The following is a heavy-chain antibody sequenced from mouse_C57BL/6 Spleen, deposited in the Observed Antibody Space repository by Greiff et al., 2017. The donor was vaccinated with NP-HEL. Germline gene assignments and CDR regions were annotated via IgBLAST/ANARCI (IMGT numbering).Heavy chain of an antibody. CDR2: IWSGGST. Sequence: VKLMESGPGLVQPSQSLSITCTVSGFSLTSYGVHWVRQSPGKGLEWLGVIWSGGSTDYNAAFISRLSISKDNSKSQVFFKMNSLQADDTAIYYCARPLTVVVAYAMDYWGQGTSVTVSS. D-gene: IGHD1-1*01. CDR3: ARPLTVVVAYAMDY. V-gene: IGHV2-2*01. J-gene: IGHJ4*01. CDR1: GFSLTSYG.